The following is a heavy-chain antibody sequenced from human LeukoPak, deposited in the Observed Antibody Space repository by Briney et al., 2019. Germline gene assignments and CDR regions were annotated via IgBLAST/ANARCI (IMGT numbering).Heavy chain of an antibody. Sequence: GGSLRLSCAASGFTFSRNWMHWVRQAPGKGLVWVSRINSDGSITNYADSVRGRFTISRDNSKNTLYLQMNSLRAEDTAIYYCAKVSWANYFDYWGQGTLVTVSS. CDR1: GFTFSRNW. J-gene: IGHJ4*02. CDR2: INSDGSIT. CDR3: AKVSWANYFDY. D-gene: IGHD6-13*01. V-gene: IGHV3-74*01.